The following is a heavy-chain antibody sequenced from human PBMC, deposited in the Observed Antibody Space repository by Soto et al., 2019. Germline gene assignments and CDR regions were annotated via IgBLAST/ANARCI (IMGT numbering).Heavy chain of an antibody. D-gene: IGHD6-6*01. V-gene: IGHV4-59*02. J-gene: IGHJ6*03. Sequence: VQRQESGEGLVKPSETLSLTCTVSGGSVSSYHWTWIRQSPGKGLEWIGYIYYNGTTDYNPSLKSRVTISVSTSKRQFSLRLTSVTAADTAVYYCAREFFWRSSSSPTYYYYLDVWGKGTTVTVSS. CDR3: AREFFWRSSSSPTYYYYLDV. CDR2: IYYNGTT. CDR1: GGSVSSYH.